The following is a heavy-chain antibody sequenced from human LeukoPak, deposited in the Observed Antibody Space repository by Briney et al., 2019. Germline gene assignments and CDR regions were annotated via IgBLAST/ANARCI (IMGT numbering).Heavy chain of an antibody. CDR1: GYTFTSYG. J-gene: IGHJ4*02. V-gene: IGHV1-18*01. Sequence: GASVKVSCKASGYTFTSYGISWVRQAPGQGLEWMGWISAYNGNTNYAQKLQGRVTMTTDTSTSTAYMELRSLRSDDTAVYYCASHNQVVMNSPCDYWGQGTLVTVSS. CDR2: ISAYNGNT. D-gene: IGHD3-22*01. CDR3: ASHNQVVMNSPCDY.